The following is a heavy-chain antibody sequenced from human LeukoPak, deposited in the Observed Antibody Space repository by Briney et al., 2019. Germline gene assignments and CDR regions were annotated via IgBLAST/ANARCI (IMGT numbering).Heavy chain of an antibody. J-gene: IGHJ4*02. Sequence: GGSLRLSCAASGFTFSSYWMHWVRQAPGKGLVWVSRINGDGSDTNFADSVKGRFTISRDNAKNMLYLQMNSLRSEDTAVYYCVRGLGSGYSYAYGVDWGQGTLVTVSS. CDR3: VRGLGSGYSYAYGVD. CDR2: INGDGSDT. CDR1: GFTFSSYW. D-gene: IGHD5-18*01. V-gene: IGHV3-74*01.